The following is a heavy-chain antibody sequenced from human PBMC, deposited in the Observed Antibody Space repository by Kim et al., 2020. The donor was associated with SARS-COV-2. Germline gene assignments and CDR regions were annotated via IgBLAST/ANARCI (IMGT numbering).Heavy chain of an antibody. CDR1: EFTFSNYW. CDR3: VRDLVGSDDF. D-gene: IGHD3-9*01. CDR2: TNEDGRIT. Sequence: GGSLRLSCAASEFTFSNYWMHWVRQAPGKGLLWVSRTNEDGRITNYADSVKGRFTISRDNAKNTLYLQMNGLRGDDTAVFYCVRDLVGSDDFWGPGPLVT. V-gene: IGHV3-74*01. J-gene: IGHJ4*02.